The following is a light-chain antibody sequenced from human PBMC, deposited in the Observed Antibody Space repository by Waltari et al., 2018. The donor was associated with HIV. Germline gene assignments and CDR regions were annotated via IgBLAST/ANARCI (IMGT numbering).Light chain of an antibody. CDR3: ETWDDSLTAVV. CDR1: RSNIGCNA. Sequence: QSVLTQPPSASVTPGQRVTISCSGSRSNIGCNAVNWYQQLPGTATKLLIYSDDQRPSGVPYRFSGSKSGTSASLAISGLQSEDEADYYCETWDDSLTAVVFGGGTKLTVL. J-gene: IGLJ2*01. CDR2: SDD. V-gene: IGLV1-44*01.